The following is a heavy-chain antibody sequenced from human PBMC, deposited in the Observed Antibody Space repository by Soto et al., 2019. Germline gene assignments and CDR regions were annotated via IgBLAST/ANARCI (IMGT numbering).Heavy chain of an antibody. Sequence: GGSLRLSCAASGFTFSDHYMSWIRQAPGKGLQWIGYSSNSGSFTRYADSVKGRFSISRDNAKNSLYLQMNSLRGDDTAIYYCVRSGDNYDLLDYWGQGTPVTVSS. D-gene: IGHD5-12*01. CDR1: GFTFSDHY. CDR2: SSNSGSFT. J-gene: IGHJ4*02. CDR3: VRSGDNYDLLDY. V-gene: IGHV3-11*06.